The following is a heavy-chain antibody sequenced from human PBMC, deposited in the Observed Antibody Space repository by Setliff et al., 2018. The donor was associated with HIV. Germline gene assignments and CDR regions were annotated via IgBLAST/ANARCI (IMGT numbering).Heavy chain of an antibody. D-gene: IGHD2-15*01. CDR3: AGHGGGLAFDI. V-gene: IGHV5-51*01. J-gene: IGHJ3*02. Sequence: GESLKISCKSSGYVFTNYWIGWVRQMPGKGLEWMGIISPDDSDTRYSPSFQGQVTISVDKSTSTAYLQWSSLKASDTAIYYCAGHGGGLAFDIGGQGTMVTVSS. CDR2: ISPDDSDT. CDR1: GYVFTNYW.